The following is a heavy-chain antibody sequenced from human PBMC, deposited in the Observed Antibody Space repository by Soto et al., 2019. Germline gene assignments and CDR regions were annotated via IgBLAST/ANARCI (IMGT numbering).Heavy chain of an antibody. Sequence: ASVKVSCKASGYTFTGYYMHWVRQAPGQGLEWMGWINPNSGGTNYAQKFQGWVTMTRDTSISTAYMELSRLRSDDTAVYYCARDLGGGGGYFDWSVPLYYYYGMDVWGQGTTVTDSS. CDR1: GYTFTGYY. CDR3: ARDLGGGGGYFDWSVPLYYYYGMDV. V-gene: IGHV1-2*04. D-gene: IGHD3-9*01. J-gene: IGHJ6*02. CDR2: INPNSGGT.